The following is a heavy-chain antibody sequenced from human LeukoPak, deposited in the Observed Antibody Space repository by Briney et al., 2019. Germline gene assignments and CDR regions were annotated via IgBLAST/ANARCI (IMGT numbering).Heavy chain of an antibody. CDR3: ARHVDTAMGEAFDY. D-gene: IGHD5-18*01. Sequence: PSETLSLTCAVYGGSFSGYYWSWIRQPPGKGLEWIGEINHSGSTNYNPSLKSRVTISADTSKNQFSLKLSSVTAADTAMYYCARHVDTAMGEAFDYWGQGTLVAVSS. V-gene: IGHV4-34*01. J-gene: IGHJ4*02. CDR1: GGSFSGYY. CDR2: INHSGST.